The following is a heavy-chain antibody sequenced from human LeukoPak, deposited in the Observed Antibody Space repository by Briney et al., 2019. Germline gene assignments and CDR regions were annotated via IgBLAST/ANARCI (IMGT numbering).Heavy chain of an antibody. V-gene: IGHV1-2*06. D-gene: IGHD3-22*01. Sequence: ASVKVSCKASGYTFTGYYMHWVRQAPGQGLEWMGRISPNSGGTNYAQKFQGRVTMTRDTSISTAYMELSRLRSDDTAVYYCARDPYYYDSSGYSDYWGQGTLVTVSS. CDR1: GYTFTGYY. J-gene: IGHJ4*02. CDR2: ISPNSGGT. CDR3: ARDPYYYDSSGYSDY.